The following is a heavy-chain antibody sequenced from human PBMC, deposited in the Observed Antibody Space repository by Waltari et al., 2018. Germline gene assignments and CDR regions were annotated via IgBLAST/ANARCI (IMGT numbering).Heavy chain of an antibody. V-gene: IGHV3-9*01. CDR2: ISWNSGGI. J-gene: IGHJ4*02. CDR1: GFTFDDHG. Sequence: VHLVESGGGLVQPGGSLRLSCDVPGFTFDDHGMHWVRQVPGKGLEWVSGISWNSGGIDYADSVKGRFTISRDNAKNFLYLQMNDLRAEDTALYYCAKAQSGSYFNSFDFWGQGTLVTVSS. CDR3: AKAQSGSYFNSFDF. D-gene: IGHD3-10*01.